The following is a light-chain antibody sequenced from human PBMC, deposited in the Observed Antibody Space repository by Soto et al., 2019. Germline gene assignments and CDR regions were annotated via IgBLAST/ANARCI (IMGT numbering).Light chain of an antibody. J-gene: IGLJ3*02. CDR2: GNR. V-gene: IGLV1-40*01. CDR3: QAYDYSLTAFV. CDR1: NSNLGAGYD. Sequence: QSVLTQPPSVSGVPGQRVTISCTGNNSNLGAGYDVHWYQQLPGAAPKLVVFGNRNRPSGVPERFSGSKSGTSAYLAITGLQAEDEADYYCQAYDYSLTAFVFGGGTKVTVL.